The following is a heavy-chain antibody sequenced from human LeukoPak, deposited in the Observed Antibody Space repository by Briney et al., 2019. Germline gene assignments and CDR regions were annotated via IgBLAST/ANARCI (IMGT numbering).Heavy chain of an antibody. D-gene: IGHD6-13*01. CDR1: GYTFTGYY. J-gene: IGHJ4*02. CDR3: ARDSSSWQTFDY. CDR2: INPNSGGT. Sequence: ASLKVSCKASGYTFTGYYMHWVRQAPGQGLEWMGWINPNSGGTNYAQKFQGRVTMTRDTSISTAYMELSRLRSDDTAVYYCARDSSSWQTFDYWGQGTLVTVSS. V-gene: IGHV1-2*02.